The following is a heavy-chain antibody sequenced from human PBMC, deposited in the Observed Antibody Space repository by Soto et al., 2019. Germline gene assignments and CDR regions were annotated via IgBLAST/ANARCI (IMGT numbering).Heavy chain of an antibody. J-gene: IGHJ4*02. V-gene: IGHV3-43*01. D-gene: IGHD2-2*01. CDR3: VKERDDASWTAFDH. CDR2: IGRDGINT. CDR1: GYMFDDFS. Sequence: EVRLVESGGVVVQPGGSLRLSCAASGYMFDDFSMHWVRQAPRKGLEWVALIGRDGINTYYADSVRGRFIVSRDNSKNSLYLQMNSLRSEDSALYYCVKERDDASWTAFDHWGQGTLVTVSS.